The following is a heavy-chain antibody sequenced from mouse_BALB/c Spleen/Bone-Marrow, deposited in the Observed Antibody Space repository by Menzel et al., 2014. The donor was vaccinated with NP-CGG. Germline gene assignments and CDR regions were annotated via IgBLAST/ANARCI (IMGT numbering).Heavy chain of an antibody. CDR1: GYTFTSYW. CDR3: ARDSITTVVATDY. CDR2: IDPSDSYT. D-gene: IGHD1-1*01. V-gene: IGHV1-69*02. J-gene: IGHJ2*01. Sequence: QVQLQQSGAELVKPGASVKLSCKASGYTFTSYWMHWVKQRPGQGLEWIGEIDPSDSYTNYNQKFKGKATFTVDKSSSTAYMQLSSLTSEDSAVYYCARDSITTVVATDYWGQGTTLTVSS.